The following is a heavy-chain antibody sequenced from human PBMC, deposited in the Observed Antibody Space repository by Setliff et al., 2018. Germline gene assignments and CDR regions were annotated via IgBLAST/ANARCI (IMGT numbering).Heavy chain of an antibody. D-gene: IGHD3-22*01. CDR2: INPSGGRT. V-gene: IGHV1-46*01. Sequence: ASVKVSCKASGYTFTNYHMHWVRQAPGQGLEWMGIINPSGGRTSYAQKFQGRVTMTRDTSTSTVYMELSSLRSEDTALYYCARSYDSGFYHQRDAYDICGQGTMVTVSS. CDR3: ARSYDSGFYHQRDAYDI. J-gene: IGHJ3*02. CDR1: GYTFTNYH.